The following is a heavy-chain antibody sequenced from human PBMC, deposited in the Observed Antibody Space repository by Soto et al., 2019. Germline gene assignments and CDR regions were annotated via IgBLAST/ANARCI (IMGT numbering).Heavy chain of an antibody. CDR2: IHYNGNT. V-gene: IGHV4-59*12. CDR1: GDSISSYS. J-gene: IGHJ5*02. CDR3: ARVPTP. D-gene: IGHD2-2*01. Sequence: SETLSLTCTVSGDSISSYSWSWIRQPPGKGLEWIGNIHYNGNTKYSPSLKSRVTISVDRSKNQFSLKLSSVTAADTAVYYCARVPTPWGQGTLVTVSS.